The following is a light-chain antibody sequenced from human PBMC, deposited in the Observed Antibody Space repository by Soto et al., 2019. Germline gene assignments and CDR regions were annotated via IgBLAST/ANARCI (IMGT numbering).Light chain of an antibody. Sequence: VLTQPPSASGTPGQRVTISCSGRSSNIGSNTVSWYQQPPGTAPKLLIYNNNQRPSGVPDRFSGSKSGTSASLAISGLQSEDEADYYCAAWDDSLNGRGVFGGGTKVTVL. J-gene: IGLJ2*01. CDR2: NNN. CDR3: AAWDDSLNGRGV. V-gene: IGLV1-44*01. CDR1: SSNIGSNT.